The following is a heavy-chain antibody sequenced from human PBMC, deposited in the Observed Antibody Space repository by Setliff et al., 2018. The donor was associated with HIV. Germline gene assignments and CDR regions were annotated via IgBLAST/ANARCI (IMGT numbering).Heavy chain of an antibody. Sequence: ASVKVSCKASGYTFTSYYMHWVRQAPGQGLEWMGIINPSGGSTSYAQKFQGRVTITADESTSTAYMELSSLRSEDTAVYYCARDGDDYYFDYWGQGTLVTVSS. CDR1: GYTFTSYY. CDR3: ARDGDDYYFDY. CDR2: INPSGGST. D-gene: IGHD7-27*01. V-gene: IGHV1-46*01. J-gene: IGHJ4*02.